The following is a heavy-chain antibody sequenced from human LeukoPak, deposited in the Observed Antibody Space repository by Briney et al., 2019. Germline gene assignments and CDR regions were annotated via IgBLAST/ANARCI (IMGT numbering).Heavy chain of an antibody. Sequence: GGSLRLSCAASGFTFSDYYMSWIRQAPGKGLEWVSYISSSGSTIYYADSVKGRFTISRDNAKNSLYLQTNSLRAEDTAVYYCARDNDCSSTSCYSGNWFDPWGQGTLVTVSS. CDR3: ARDNDCSSTSCYSGNWFDP. V-gene: IGHV3-11*01. CDR1: GFTFSDYY. CDR2: ISSSGSTI. J-gene: IGHJ5*02. D-gene: IGHD2-2*02.